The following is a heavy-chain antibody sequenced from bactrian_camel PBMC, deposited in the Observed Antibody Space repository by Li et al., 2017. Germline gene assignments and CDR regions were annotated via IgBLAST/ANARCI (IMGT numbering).Heavy chain of an antibody. Sequence: HVQLVESGGGKVQIGGSTRLSCSVARTTHVTLCLAWFRQAVGTEREGVATIGGDNVRTYADSVKGRFTVSQSNADNTLTLTMNNLKPEDTAIYYCAAGQWKCTGVRALSRVTYDYWGQGTQVTVS. D-gene: IGHD2*01. CDR2: IGGDNVR. CDR3: AAGQWKCTGVRALSRVTYDY. V-gene: IGHV3S53*01. CDR1: RTTHVTLC. J-gene: IGHJ4*01.